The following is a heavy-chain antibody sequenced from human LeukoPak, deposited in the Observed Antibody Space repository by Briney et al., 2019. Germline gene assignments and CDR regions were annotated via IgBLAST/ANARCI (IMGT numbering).Heavy chain of an antibody. Sequence: SVKVSCKASGGTFSSYAISWVRQAPGQGLEWMGGIIPIFGTANYAQKFQGRVTITADESTSTAYMELSSLRSEDAAVYYCARDSDYYGSGSFFDYWGQGTLVTVSS. CDR2: IIPIFGTA. D-gene: IGHD3-10*01. CDR3: ARDSDYYGSGSFFDY. V-gene: IGHV1-69*13. CDR1: GGTFSSYA. J-gene: IGHJ4*02.